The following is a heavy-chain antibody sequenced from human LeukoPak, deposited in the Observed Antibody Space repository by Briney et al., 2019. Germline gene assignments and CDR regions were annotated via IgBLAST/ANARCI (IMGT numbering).Heavy chain of an antibody. Sequence: GASVKVSCKASGYTFTSYGISWVRQAPGQGLEWMGWISAYNGNTNYAQKLQGRVTMTTDTSTSTAYMELRSLRSDDTAVYYCARVDSSSSGYYYYYYYMDVWGKGTTVTVSS. J-gene: IGHJ6*03. V-gene: IGHV1-18*01. CDR1: GYTFTSYG. CDR3: ARVDSSSSGYYYYYYYMDV. CDR2: ISAYNGNT. D-gene: IGHD6-6*01.